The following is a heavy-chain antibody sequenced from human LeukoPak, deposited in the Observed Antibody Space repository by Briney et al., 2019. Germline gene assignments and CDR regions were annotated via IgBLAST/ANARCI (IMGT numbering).Heavy chain of an antibody. Sequence: ASVKVSCKASGYTFTSYGISWVRQAPGQGLEWMGWISAYNGNTNYAQKLQGRVTMTTDTSTSTAYMELRSLRSDDTAVYYCARDLGIPWFGEFPTNWFDPWGQGTLVTVSS. V-gene: IGHV1-18*01. D-gene: IGHD3-10*01. CDR3: ARDLGIPWFGEFPTNWFDP. CDR2: ISAYNGNT. CDR1: GYTFTSYG. J-gene: IGHJ5*02.